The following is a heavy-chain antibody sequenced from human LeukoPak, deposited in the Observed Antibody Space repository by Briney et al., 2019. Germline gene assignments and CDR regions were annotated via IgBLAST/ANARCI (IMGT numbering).Heavy chain of an antibody. CDR2: ISSSSSTI. CDR1: GFTFSSHN. V-gene: IGHV3-48*04. Sequence: GGSLRLSCAASGFTFSSHNVNWVRQAPGEGLEWVSYISSSSSTIYYADSVKGRFTISRDNAKNSLYLQMNSLRVEDTAIYYCAGYGSGSFWGQGTLVTVSS. CDR3: AGYGSGSF. D-gene: IGHD3-10*01. J-gene: IGHJ4*02.